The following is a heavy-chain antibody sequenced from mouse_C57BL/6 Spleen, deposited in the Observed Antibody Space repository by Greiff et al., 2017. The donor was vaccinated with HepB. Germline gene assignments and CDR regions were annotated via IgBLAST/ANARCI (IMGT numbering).Heavy chain of an antibody. CDR2: IYPRSGNT. Sequence: LVESGAELARPGASVKLSCKASGYTFTSYGISWVKQRTGQGLEWIGEIYPRSGNTYYNEKFKGKATLTADKSSSTAYMELRSLTSEDSAVYFCAREDYGSSSLYAMDYWGQGTSVTVSS. D-gene: IGHD1-1*01. CDR3: AREDYGSSSLYAMDY. J-gene: IGHJ4*01. V-gene: IGHV1-81*01. CDR1: GYTFTSYG.